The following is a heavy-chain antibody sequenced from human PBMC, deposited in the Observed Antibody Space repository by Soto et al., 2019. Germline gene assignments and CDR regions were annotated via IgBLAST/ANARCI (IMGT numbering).Heavy chain of an antibody. CDR1: GFTFDDYA. J-gene: IGHJ4*02. Sequence: VQLVESGGDLVQPGRSLRLSCVASGFTFDDYAMHWVRQAPGKGLEWVAIISYDGNNKYYADSVKGRFTISRDNSKNTLYLQMNSLRVEDTAVYYCAKDRVESGLGEIDYWGQGTLVTVSS. D-gene: IGHD3-16*01. CDR3: AKDRVESGLGEIDY. CDR2: ISYDGNNK. V-gene: IGHV3-30*04.